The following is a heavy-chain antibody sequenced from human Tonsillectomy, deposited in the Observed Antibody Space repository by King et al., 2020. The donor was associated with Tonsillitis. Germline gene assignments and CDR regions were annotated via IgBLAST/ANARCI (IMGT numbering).Heavy chain of an antibody. J-gene: IGHJ4*02. CDR3: ARVGYDFWSGYHLYFDY. CDR2: IYYRGST. D-gene: IGHD3-3*01. V-gene: IGHV4-31*03. Sequence: QVQLQESGPGLVKPSQTLSLTCTVSGGSISSGDYYWSWIRQPPGKGLEWIGYIYYRGSTYYNPSLKSRVTISIDTAKNQFFLKLSSVTAADTAVYYCARVGYDFWSGYHLYFDYWGQGTLVTVSS. CDR1: GGSISSGDYY.